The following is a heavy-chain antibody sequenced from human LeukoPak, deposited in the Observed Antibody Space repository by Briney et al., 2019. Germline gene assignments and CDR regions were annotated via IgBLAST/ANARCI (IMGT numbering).Heavy chain of an antibody. V-gene: IGHV1-18*01. CDR2: ISAYNGNT. CDR1: GYTFTSYG. D-gene: IGHD1-14*01. J-gene: IGHJ3*02. Sequence: ASVKVSCKASGYTFTSYGISWVRQAPGQGLEWMGWISAYNGNTNYAQKLQGRVTMTTDTSTSTAYMELSSLRSEDTAVYYCARERGGLTADAFDIWGQGTMVTVSS. CDR3: ARERGGLTADAFDI.